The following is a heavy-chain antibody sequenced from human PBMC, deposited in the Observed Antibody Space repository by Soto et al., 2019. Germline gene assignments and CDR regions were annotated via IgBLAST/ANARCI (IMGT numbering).Heavy chain of an antibody. Sequence: QVQLVQSGAEVKKPGASVKVSCKASGYTFTSYDINWVRQATGQGLEWMGWMNPNSGNTVYAQKFQGRVTMTRNTXXXXXXXXXXXXXXEDTAVXXCARERSYGLDYWGQGTLVTVSS. D-gene: IGHD5-18*01. CDR2: MNPNSGNT. V-gene: IGHV1-8*01. CDR3: ARERSYGLDY. J-gene: IGHJ4*02. CDR1: GYTFTSYD.